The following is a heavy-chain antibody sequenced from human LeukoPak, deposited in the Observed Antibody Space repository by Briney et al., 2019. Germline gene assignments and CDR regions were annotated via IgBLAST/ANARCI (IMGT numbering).Heavy chain of an antibody. CDR2: IYYSGST. D-gene: IGHD5-12*01. CDR3: ARSTGVATHFDY. CDR1: GGSISSSSYY. V-gene: IGHV4-39*01. Sequence: PSETLSLTCTVSGGSISSSSYYWGWIRQPPGKGLEWIGSIYYSGSTYYNPSLKSRVTISVDTSKNQFSLKLSSVTAADTAVYYCARSTGVATHFDYWGQGTLVTVSS. J-gene: IGHJ4*02.